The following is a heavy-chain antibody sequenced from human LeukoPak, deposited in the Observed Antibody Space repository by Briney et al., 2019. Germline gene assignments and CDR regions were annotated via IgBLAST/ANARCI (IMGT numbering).Heavy chain of an antibody. CDR1: GGSISSYY. CDR3: ARYYGSSGYYYVGWFDP. V-gene: IGHV4-59*01. D-gene: IGHD3-22*01. J-gene: IGHJ5*02. CDR2: IYYSGST. Sequence: SETLSLTCTVSGGSISSYYWSWIPQPPGKGLEGFGYIYYSGSTNYNPSLKSRVTISVDTSKNQFSLKLSSVTAADTAVYYCARYYGSSGYYYVGWFDPWGQGTLVTVS.